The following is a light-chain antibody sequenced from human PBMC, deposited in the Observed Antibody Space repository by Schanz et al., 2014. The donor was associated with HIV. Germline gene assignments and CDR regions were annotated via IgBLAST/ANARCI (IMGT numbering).Light chain of an antibody. V-gene: IGLV6-57*04. Sequence: NFMLTQPHSVSESPGKTATISCTRSSGNIADSCVQWYQQRPGSAPTTLIYENHQRHSGVPDRFSGSIDSSSNSASLTISALETEDEADYYCQSSDTTNPGVFGGGTKLTVL. CDR2: ENH. CDR3: QSSDTTNPGV. J-gene: IGLJ3*02. CDR1: SGNIADSC.